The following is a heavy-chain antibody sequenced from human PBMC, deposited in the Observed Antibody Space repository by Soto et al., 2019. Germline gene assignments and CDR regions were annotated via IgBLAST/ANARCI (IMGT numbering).Heavy chain of an antibody. CDR2: INPNSGGT. Sequence: QVQLVQSGAEVKKPGASVKVSCKASGYTFTGYYMHWVRQAPGQGLECMGWINPNSGGTNYAQKFQGWVTMTSDTSISTAYMEVSWLRSDDTAVYYCARDRGYRIHYGMDVWGQGTTVTVSS. J-gene: IGHJ6*02. D-gene: IGHD3-16*02. V-gene: IGHV1-2*04. CDR3: ARDRGYRIHYGMDV. CDR1: GYTFTGYY.